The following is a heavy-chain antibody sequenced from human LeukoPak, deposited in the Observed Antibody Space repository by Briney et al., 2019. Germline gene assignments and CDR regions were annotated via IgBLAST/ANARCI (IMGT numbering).Heavy chain of an antibody. D-gene: IGHD3-10*01. Sequence: GGSLRLSCAASGFTVSSTYMSWVRQAPGKGLQWVSVIYSGGGTYYADSVKGRFTISRHNSKNTLYLQMNSLRAEDTAVYYCARVSAEEGMVRGVATYYYYGMDVWGQGTTVTVSS. CDR2: IYSGGGT. CDR1: GFTVSSTY. V-gene: IGHV3-53*04. J-gene: IGHJ6*02. CDR3: ARVSAEEGMVRGVATYYYYGMDV.